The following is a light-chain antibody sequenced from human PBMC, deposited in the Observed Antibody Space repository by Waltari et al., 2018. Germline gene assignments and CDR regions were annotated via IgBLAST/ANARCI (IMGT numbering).Light chain of an antibody. CDR1: SLRSYY. V-gene: IGLV3-19*01. CDR3: NSRDSSGNHHVV. J-gene: IGLJ2*01. CDR2: GKN. Sequence: SSELTQDPAVSVALGQTVRITCQGHSLRSYYAGWYQQKPGQAPVLVIYGKNNRPSGIPDRFSGSSSGNTASLTITGAQAEDEADYYCNSRDSSGNHHVVFGGGTKLTVL.